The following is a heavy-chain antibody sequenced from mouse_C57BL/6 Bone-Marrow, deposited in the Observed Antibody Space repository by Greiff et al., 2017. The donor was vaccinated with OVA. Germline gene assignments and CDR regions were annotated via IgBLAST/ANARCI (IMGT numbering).Heavy chain of an antibody. Sequence: VQLQQSVAELVRPGASVKLSCTASGFNIKHTYMHWVQQRPEPGLEWIGRIDPANGNTKSAPKFQGKAIITAATSSSTAYLQLSSLTSEDTAIYYCARPYYYGSSYLFAYGGQGTLVTVS. CDR1: GFNIKHTY. CDR2: IDPANGNT. J-gene: IGHJ3*01. CDR3: ARPYYYGSSYLFAY. D-gene: IGHD1-1*01. V-gene: IGHV14-3*01.